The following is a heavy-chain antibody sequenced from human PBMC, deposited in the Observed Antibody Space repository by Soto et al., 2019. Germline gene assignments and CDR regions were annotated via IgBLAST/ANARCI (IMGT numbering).Heavy chain of an antibody. V-gene: IGHV3-23*01. CDR3: AKGSWVHHGSEGGNWLDP. CDR2: ISHSGSST. CDR1: GVTFSNYA. Sequence: EVQFLESGGGLVQPGGSLRLSCAASGVTFSNYAMNWVRQAPGKGLEWVSGISHSGSSTYYADSVKGRFTISRDNSKNTVFLQMNRLTAEDTAVYYCAKGSWVHHGSEGGNWLDPWGQGTLVTVSS. D-gene: IGHD3-10*01. J-gene: IGHJ5*02.